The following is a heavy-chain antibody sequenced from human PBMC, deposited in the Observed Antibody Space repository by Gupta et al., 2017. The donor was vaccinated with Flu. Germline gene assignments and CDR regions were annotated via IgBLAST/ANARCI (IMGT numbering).Heavy chain of an antibody. Sequence: GFIFSRGWMSWGGQVAGKGLEWIGRIKSYRDGGTKDYAAPGKDRFTISRDDSKHTLYVQMNNRKSEDTGVYYCTTGVGGAVHDGGGGQGTLVTVSP. CDR3: TTGVGGAVHDGG. V-gene: IGHV3-15*01. CDR1: GFIFSRGW. D-gene: IGHD3-3*01. CDR2: IKSYRDGGTK. J-gene: IGHJ4*02.